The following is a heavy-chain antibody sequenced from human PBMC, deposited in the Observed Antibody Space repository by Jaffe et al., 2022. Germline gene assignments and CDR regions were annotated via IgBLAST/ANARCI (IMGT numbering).Heavy chain of an antibody. Sequence: QVQLQESGPGLVKPSETLSLTCTVSGGSISSYYWSWIRQPPGKGLEWIGYIYYSGSTNYNPSLKSRVTISVDTSKNQFSLKLSSVTAADTAVYYCARALPIYNWGPSTFDYWGQGTLVTVSS. D-gene: IGHD1-20*01. V-gene: IGHV4-59*01. CDR2: IYYSGST. CDR3: ARALPIYNWGPSTFDY. J-gene: IGHJ4*02. CDR1: GGSISSYY.